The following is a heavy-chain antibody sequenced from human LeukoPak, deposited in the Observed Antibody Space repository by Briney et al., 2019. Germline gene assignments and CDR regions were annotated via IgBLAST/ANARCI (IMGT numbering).Heavy chain of an antibody. CDR3: ARVVVNYYDSSGYGATDY. CDR1: GFTFSDYY. J-gene: IGHJ4*02. Sequence: GGSLRLSCAASGFTFSDYYMSWIRQAPGKGLEWVSYISFSGGTIYYADSVKGRFTISRDNAKNSLYLQMNSLRAEDTAVYYCARVVVNYYDSSGYGATDYWGQGTLVTVSS. D-gene: IGHD3-22*01. V-gene: IGHV3-11*01. CDR2: ISFSGGTI.